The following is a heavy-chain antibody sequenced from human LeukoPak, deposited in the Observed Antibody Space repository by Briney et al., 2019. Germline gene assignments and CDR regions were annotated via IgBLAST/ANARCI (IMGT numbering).Heavy chain of an antibody. Sequence: GGSLRLSCAASGFTFSSYDMSWVRQAPGKGLEWVSGIRGSGGSTYYADSVKGRFTISRDNSKNTLYLQMNSLRVEDTAVYYCARAYSDVIFDYWGQGILVTVSS. CDR1: GFTFSSYD. CDR3: ARAYSDVIFDY. V-gene: IGHV3-23*01. J-gene: IGHJ4*02. CDR2: IRGSGGST. D-gene: IGHD6-13*01.